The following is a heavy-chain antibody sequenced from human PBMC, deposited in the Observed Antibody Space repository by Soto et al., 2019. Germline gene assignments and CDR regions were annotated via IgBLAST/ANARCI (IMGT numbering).Heavy chain of an antibody. CDR2: IYYRGNT. V-gene: IGHV4-59*08. CDR3: ARHLRRDSVSTPFDF. J-gene: IGHJ4*02. CDR1: GGSITSDY. D-gene: IGHD3-10*01. Sequence: QVQLQESGPGLLKPSETLSLTCTVSGGSITSDYWIWIRQPPGKGLEWIGYIYYRGNTNYNPSLKSRVTISVDTSKKQFSLKLNSVTAADTAIYYCARHLRRDSVSTPFDFWGQGTLVTVSS.